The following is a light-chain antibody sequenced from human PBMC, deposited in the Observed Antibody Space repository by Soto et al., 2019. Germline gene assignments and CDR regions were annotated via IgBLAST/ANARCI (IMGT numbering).Light chain of an antibody. V-gene: IGKV1-5*01. CDR2: DAS. CDR1: QSISGG. CDR3: QQYNSYSRT. J-gene: IGKJ1*01. Sequence: DIQMTQSPSTLSASVGDRVTITCRASQSISGGLAWYQQKPGKAPKLLIYDASSLKSGVPSRFSGSGSGTEFTLTISSLQPDDFATYYCQQYNSYSRTFGQGTKVEIK.